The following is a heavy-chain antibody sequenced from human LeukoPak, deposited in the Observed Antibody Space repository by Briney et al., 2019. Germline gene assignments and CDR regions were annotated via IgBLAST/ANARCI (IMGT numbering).Heavy chain of an antibody. CDR2: IKSKTDGGTT. CDR3: TTETSTWPGDY. CDR1: GFTFSSYG. J-gene: IGHJ4*02. Sequence: GGSLRLSCAASGFTFSSYGMNWVRQAPGKGLEWVGRIKSKTDGGTTDYAAPVKGRFTISRDDSKNTLYLQMNSLKTEDTAVYYCTTETSTWPGDYWGQGTLVTVSS. D-gene: IGHD5-24*01. V-gene: IGHV3-15*01.